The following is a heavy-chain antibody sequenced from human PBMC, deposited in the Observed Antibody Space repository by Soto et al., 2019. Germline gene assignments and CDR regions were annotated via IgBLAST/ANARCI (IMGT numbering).Heavy chain of an antibody. CDR2: INAGNGNT. CDR1: GYTFTSYA. V-gene: IGHV1-3*01. D-gene: IGHD3-10*01. Sequence: ASVKVSCKASGYTFTSYAMHWVRQAPGQRLEWMGWINAGNGNTKYSQKFQGRVTITRDTSASTAYMELSSLRSEDTAVYYCASPGAGGATYYYGMDVWGQGTTVTVSS. CDR3: ASPGAGGATYYYGMDV. J-gene: IGHJ6*02.